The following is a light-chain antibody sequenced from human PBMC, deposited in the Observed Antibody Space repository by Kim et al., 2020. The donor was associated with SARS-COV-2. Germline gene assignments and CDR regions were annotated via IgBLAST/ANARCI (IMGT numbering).Light chain of an antibody. CDR3: QAWDSSSYV. V-gene: IGLV3-1*01. J-gene: IGLJ1*01. Sequence: LSPGQTASITCSGDKLGDKYACWYQQKPGQSPVLVIYQDSKRPSGIPERFSGSNSGNTATLTISGTQAMDEADYYCQAWDSSSYVFGTGTKVTVL. CDR1: KLGDKY. CDR2: QDS.